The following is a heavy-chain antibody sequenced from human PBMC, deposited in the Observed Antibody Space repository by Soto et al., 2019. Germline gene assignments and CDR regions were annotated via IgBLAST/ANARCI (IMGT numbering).Heavy chain of an antibody. J-gene: IGHJ5*02. V-gene: IGHV3-23*01. D-gene: IGHD3-10*01. CDR2: ISGGGDNT. Sequence: EVQLLESGGGLVQPGGSLRLSCAASAFTFSRFAMSWVRQTPGNGLEWVSAISGGGDNTFYADSVKARFTISRDNSKTTLYLQMNGLRVEDTAVYYCAKGLSGSGAYQWFDPWGQGTLVTVSS. CDR1: AFTFSRFA. CDR3: AKGLSGSGAYQWFDP.